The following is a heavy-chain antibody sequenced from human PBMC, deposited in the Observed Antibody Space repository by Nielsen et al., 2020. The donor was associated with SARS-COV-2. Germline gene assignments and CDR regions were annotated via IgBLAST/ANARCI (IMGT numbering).Heavy chain of an antibody. CDR1: GFTFSSYA. J-gene: IGHJ4*02. CDR3: AKRSGYTSGWYGDY. CDR2: ISGSAGDT. Sequence: GESLKISCAASGFTFSSYAMSWVRQAPGKGLEWVSPISGSAGDTYYADSVKGRFTISRDNSKNTLFLQVSSLRAEDTAVYYCAKRSGYTSGWYGDYWGQGTLVTVSS. V-gene: IGHV3-23*01. D-gene: IGHD6-19*01.